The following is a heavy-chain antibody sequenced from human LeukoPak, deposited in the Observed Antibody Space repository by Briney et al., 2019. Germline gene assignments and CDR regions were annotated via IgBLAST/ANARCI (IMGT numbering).Heavy chain of an antibody. CDR3: ARDPGLLWFGELSATPNYFDY. Sequence: AGGSLRLSCAASGFTFSSYEMNWVRQAPGKGLEWVSYISSSGSTIYYADSVKGRFTISRDNAKNSLYLQMNSLRAEDTAVYYCARDPGLLWFGELSATPNYFDYWGQGTLVTVSS. J-gene: IGHJ4*02. D-gene: IGHD3-10*01. CDR1: GFTFSSYE. CDR2: ISSSGSTI. V-gene: IGHV3-48*03.